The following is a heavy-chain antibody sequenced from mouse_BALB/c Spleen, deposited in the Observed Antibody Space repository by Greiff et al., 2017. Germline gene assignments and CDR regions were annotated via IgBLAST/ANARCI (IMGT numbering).Heavy chain of an antibody. V-gene: IGHV5-9-4*01. Sequence: EVKLMESGGGLVKPGGSLKLSCAASGFTFSSYAMSWVRQSPEKRLEWVAEISSGGSYTYYPDTVTGRFTISRDNAKNTLYLEMSSLRSEDTAMYYCAREQLGRYFDVWGAGTTVTVSS. CDR2: ISSGGSYT. CDR3: AREQLGRYFDV. J-gene: IGHJ1*01. CDR1: GFTFSSYA. D-gene: IGHD4-1*02.